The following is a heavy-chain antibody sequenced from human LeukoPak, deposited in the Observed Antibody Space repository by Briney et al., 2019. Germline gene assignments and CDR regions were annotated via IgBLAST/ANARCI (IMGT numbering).Heavy chain of an antibody. D-gene: IGHD3-9*01. J-gene: IGHJ4*02. Sequence: ASVKVSCKASGGTFSSYAISWVRQAPGQGLEWMGRIIPILGIANYAQKFQGRVTITADKSTSTAYMELSSLRSEDTAVYYCARGLRYFDWLSAYWGQGTLVTVSS. CDR3: ARGLRYFDWLSAY. V-gene: IGHV1-69*04. CDR1: GGTFSSYA. CDR2: IIPILGIA.